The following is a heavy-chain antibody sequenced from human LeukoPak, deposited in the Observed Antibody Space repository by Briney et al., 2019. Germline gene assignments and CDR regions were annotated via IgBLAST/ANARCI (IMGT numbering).Heavy chain of an antibody. CDR3: ARVFGPGSSEGDDAFDI. V-gene: IGHV1-69*13. CDR2: IIPIFGTA. J-gene: IGHJ3*02. Sequence: SVKDSCKASGGTFSSYAISWVRQAPGQGLEWMGGIIPIFGTANYAQKFQGRVTITADESTSTAYMELSSLRSEDTAVYYCARVFGPGSSEGDDAFDIWGQGTMVTVSS. CDR1: GGTFSSYA. D-gene: IGHD6-25*01.